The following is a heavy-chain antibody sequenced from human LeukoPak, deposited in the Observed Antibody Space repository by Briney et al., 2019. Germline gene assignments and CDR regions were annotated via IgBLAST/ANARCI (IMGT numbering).Heavy chain of an antibody. CDR3: ASSGDFWSGYRSYFDY. CDR1: GGSISRGGYC. V-gene: IGHV4-31*03. Sequence: SSETLSLTCTVSGGSISRGGYCWTWLRQHPGKGREWIGFIYFSGSTYYNPSLKRRVTISVDTSKNQFSLKLSSVTAADTAGYYCASSGDFWSGYRSYFDYWGQGALVTVSS. D-gene: IGHD3-3*01. CDR2: IYFSGST. J-gene: IGHJ4*02.